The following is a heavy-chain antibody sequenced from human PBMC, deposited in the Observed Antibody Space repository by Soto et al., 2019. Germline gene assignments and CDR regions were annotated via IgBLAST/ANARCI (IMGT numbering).Heavy chain of an antibody. D-gene: IGHD1-1*01. J-gene: IGHJ4*02. CDR1: GFTFCSHA. Sequence: PWGSLRLSCAASGFTFCSHAMTWVRQAPGKGLDWVSTISGNGGRTYYADSAKGRFTISIDNSKNTIFLQVNSLRDEDKALYYCAKDAYNGLVRTIYFDFWGQGDMVTVYS. V-gene: IGHV3-23*01. CDR3: AKDAYNGLVRTIYFDF. CDR2: ISGNGGRT.